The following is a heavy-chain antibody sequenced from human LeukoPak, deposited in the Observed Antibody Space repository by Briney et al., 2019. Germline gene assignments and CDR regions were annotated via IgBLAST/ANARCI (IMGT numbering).Heavy chain of an antibody. CDR1: GYTFTSYG. CDR3: ARDRGVVPAAISSY. D-gene: IGHD2-2*01. J-gene: IGHJ4*02. Sequence: ASVKVSCKASGYTFTSYGFSWARQAPGQGLEWMGWISAYSGNTDYAQKLQGRVTMTTDTSTSTAYMELRSLTFDDMAVYYCARDRGVVPAAISSYWGQGTLVTVSS. CDR2: ISAYSGNT. V-gene: IGHV1-18*03.